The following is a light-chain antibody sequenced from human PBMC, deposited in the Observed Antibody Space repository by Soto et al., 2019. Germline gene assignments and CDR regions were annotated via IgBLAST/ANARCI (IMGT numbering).Light chain of an antibody. CDR1: SSDVGGYSH. V-gene: IGLV2-11*01. CDR3: CSFAGTYTI. Sequence: QSVLTQPRSVSGSPGQSVTISCTGSSSDVGGYSHVSWFQQHPSKAPKLMIYDVTKRPSGVPDRFSGSKSGNTASLTISGLQAEDESDYYCCSFAGTYTIFGGGTKLTVL. J-gene: IGLJ2*01. CDR2: DVT.